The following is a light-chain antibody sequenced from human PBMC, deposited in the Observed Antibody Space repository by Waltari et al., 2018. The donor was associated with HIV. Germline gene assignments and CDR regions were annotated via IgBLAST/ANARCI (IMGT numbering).Light chain of an antibody. CDR3: ASQAGSKDV. J-gene: IGLJ2*01. Sequence: QSALTQPPSASGSPGQSVTISCTGTSSDVGAYNYVSWFQQHPGKAPKLMIYDVTKRPPGVPERCSGSKSGNTASLTVSGLQAEEEADYYCASQAGSKDVFGGGTRLTVL. CDR1: SSDVGAYNY. CDR2: DVT. V-gene: IGLV2-8*01.